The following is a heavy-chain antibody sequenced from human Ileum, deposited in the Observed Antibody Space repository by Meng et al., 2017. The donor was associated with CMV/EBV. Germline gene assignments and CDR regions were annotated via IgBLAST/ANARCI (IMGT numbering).Heavy chain of an antibody. CDR1: GFSFSTYW. D-gene: IGHD3-10*01. CDR2: LSYDGTEK. Sequence: GGSLRLSCAASGFSFSTYWMHWVRQAPGKGLEWVAVLSYDGTEKYYGDSVKGRFTISRDNSKNTLYLQMNSLRTEDTAVYYCARVNGGYGSGEPWGQGTLVTVSS. J-gene: IGHJ5*02. CDR3: ARVNGGYGSGEP. V-gene: IGHV3-30*03.